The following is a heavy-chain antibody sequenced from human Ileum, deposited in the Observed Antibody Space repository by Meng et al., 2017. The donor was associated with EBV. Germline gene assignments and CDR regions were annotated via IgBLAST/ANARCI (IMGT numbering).Heavy chain of an antibody. CDR3: AGGRAGYGGYKT. Sequence: QVHLLESGPGLVKPSETLSLTCTVSSGSVSSGDYHWSWIRQPPGKGLEWIGYILSGSTNYDPSLTNRVTISVDTSKNHFSLKLISVTAADTAVYYCAGGRAGYGGYKTWGQGTLVTVSS. V-gene: IGHV4-61*03. CDR2: ILSGST. D-gene: IGHD5-12*01. CDR1: SGSVSSGDYH. J-gene: IGHJ4*02.